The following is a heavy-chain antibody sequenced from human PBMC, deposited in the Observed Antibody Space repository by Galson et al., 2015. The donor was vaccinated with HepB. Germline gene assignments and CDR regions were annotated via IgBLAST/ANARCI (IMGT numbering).Heavy chain of an antibody. Sequence: SETLSLTCTVSGGSISSSSYYWGWIRQPPGKGLEWIGSIYYSGSTYCNPSLKSRVTISVDTSKNQFSPKLSSVTAADTAVYYCARPGAYSSSWYNWFDPWGQGTLVTVSS. CDR2: IYYSGST. D-gene: IGHD6-13*01. CDR1: GGSISSSSYY. CDR3: ARPGAYSSSWYNWFDP. V-gene: IGHV4-39*01. J-gene: IGHJ5*02.